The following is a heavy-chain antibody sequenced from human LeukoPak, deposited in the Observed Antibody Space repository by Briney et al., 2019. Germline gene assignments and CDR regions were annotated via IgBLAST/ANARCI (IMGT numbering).Heavy chain of an antibody. D-gene: IGHD5-18*01. J-gene: IGHJ3*02. V-gene: IGHV4-4*02. CDR1: GGSISSSNW. Sequence: PSETLSLTCAVSGGSISSSNWWSWVRQPPGKGLEWIGEIYHSGSTNYNPSLKSRVTISVDKSKNQFSLKLSSVTAADTAVYYCARDDDTATDAFDIWGQGTMVTVSS. CDR3: ARDDDTATDAFDI. CDR2: IYHSGST.